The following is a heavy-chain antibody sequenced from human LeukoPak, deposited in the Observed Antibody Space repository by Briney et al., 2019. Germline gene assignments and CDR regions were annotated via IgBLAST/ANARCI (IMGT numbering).Heavy chain of an antibody. D-gene: IGHD3-10*01. CDR3: AKVPYGSGSYSTLDY. CDR1: GFTFSNSA. V-gene: IGHV3-23*01. CDR2: ISAGGDT. J-gene: IGHJ4*02. Sequence: GGSLRLSCAASGFTFSNSAMTWVRQAPGKGLEWVSAISAGGDTYYADSVKGRFTISRDNSKNTLYLQMFSLTAEDTAVYYCAKVPYGSGSYSTLDYWGQGTLVTVSS.